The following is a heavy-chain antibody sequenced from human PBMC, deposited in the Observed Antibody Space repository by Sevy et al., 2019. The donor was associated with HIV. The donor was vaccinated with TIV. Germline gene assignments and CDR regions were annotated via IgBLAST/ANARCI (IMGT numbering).Heavy chain of an antibody. CDR3: AKDKNPYCSGGSCYPTPFDY. Sequence: GGSLRLSCAASGFTFDDYAMHWVRQAPGKGLEWVSGISWNSGSIGYADSVKGRFTISRDNAKNSLYLQMNSLRAEDTALYYCAKDKNPYCSGGSCYPTPFDYWGRGTLVTVSS. V-gene: IGHV3-9*01. CDR2: ISWNSGSI. CDR1: GFTFDDYA. D-gene: IGHD2-15*01. J-gene: IGHJ4*02.